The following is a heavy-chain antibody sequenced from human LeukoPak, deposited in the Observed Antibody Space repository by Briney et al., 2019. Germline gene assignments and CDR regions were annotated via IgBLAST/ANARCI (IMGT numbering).Heavy chain of an antibody. CDR3: ARGSAHFDY. Sequence: SETLSLTCAVNGGSFSDYSWSWIRQPPGKGLEWIGEINHSGSTNYNPSLKSRVTISVDTSKNQFSLKLSSVTAADTAVFYCARGSAHFDYWGQGTLVTVSS. CDR2: INHSGST. CDR1: GGSFSDYS. J-gene: IGHJ4*02. V-gene: IGHV4-34*01. D-gene: IGHD3-10*01.